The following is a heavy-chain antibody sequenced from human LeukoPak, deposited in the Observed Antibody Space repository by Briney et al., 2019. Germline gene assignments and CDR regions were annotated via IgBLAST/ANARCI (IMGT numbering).Heavy chain of an antibody. CDR1: GFTFSSYN. V-gene: IGHV3-21*01. J-gene: IGHJ6*02. Sequence: GGSLRLSCAASGFTFSSYNMNWVRQAPGKGLEWVSSISSSSSYIYYADSVKGRFTISRDNAKNSLYLQMNSLRAEDTAVYYCARDAAERWLQPKPNYYYYGMDVWGQGTTVTVSS. D-gene: IGHD5-24*01. CDR2: ISSSSSYI. CDR3: ARDAAERWLQPKPNYYYYGMDV.